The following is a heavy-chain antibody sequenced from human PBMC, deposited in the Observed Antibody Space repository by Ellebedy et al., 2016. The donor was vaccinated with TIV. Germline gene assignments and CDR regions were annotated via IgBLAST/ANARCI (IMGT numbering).Heavy chain of an antibody. J-gene: IGHJ3*01. Sequence: MPSETLSLTCTVSGGSISGYYWSWIRQPQGKGLDWIGHIYSSGSTTYNTSRKSRIIISVETSKNQFSLKLTSVTTADTAIYYCAIFRMISVMSADSFDLWGQGTMVTVSS. CDR1: GGSISGYY. CDR3: AIFRMISVMSADSFDL. V-gene: IGHV4-59*01. D-gene: IGHD2-21*02. CDR2: IYSSGST.